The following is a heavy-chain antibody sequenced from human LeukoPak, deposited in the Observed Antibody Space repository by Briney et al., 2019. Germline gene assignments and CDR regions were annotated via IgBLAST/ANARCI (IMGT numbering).Heavy chain of an antibody. Sequence: SETLSLTCTVSGGSISSSSYYWGWIRQPPGKGLEWIGSIYYSGSTYYNPSLKSRVTISVDTSKNQFSLKLSSVTAADTAVYYCARDPGDYYFDYWGQGTLVTVSS. CDR1: GGSISSSSYY. V-gene: IGHV4-39*07. CDR3: ARDPGDYYFDY. CDR2: IYYSGST. D-gene: IGHD2-21*02. J-gene: IGHJ4*02.